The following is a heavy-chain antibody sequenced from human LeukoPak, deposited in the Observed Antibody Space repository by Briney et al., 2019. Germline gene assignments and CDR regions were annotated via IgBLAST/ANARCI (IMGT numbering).Heavy chain of an antibody. CDR3: ARGSGSYSRFYYFDY. CDR1: GGTFSSYA. D-gene: IGHD1-26*01. J-gene: IGHJ4*02. V-gene: IGHV1-69*05. Sequence: SVKVSCKASGGTFSSYAISWVRQAPGQGLEWMGGIIPIFGTANYAQKFQGRVTITTDESTSTAYMELSSLRSEDTAVYYCARGSGSYSRFYYFDYWGQGTLVTVSS. CDR2: IIPIFGTA.